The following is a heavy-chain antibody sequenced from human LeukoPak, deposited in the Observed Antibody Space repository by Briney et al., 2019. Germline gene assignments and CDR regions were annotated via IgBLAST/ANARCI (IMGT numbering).Heavy chain of an antibody. V-gene: IGHV1-8*01. CDR2: KNPNSGNT. Sequence: ASVKVSCKASGYTFTSYDINWVRQATGQGLEWMGWKNPNSGNTGYAQKFQGWVTMTRDTSISTAYMELSRLRSDDTAVYYCARDEGALSLRRVGVTLGLVDYWGQGTLVTVSS. D-gene: IGHD1-26*01. CDR1: GYTFTSYD. J-gene: IGHJ4*02. CDR3: ARDEGALSLRRVGVTLGLVDY.